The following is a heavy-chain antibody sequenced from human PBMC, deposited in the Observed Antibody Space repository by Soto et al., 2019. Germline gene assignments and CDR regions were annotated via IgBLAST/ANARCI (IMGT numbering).Heavy chain of an antibody. CDR2: IKQDGSEK. CDR1: GFTFSSYW. Sequence: GGSLRLSCAASGFTFSSYWMSWVRQAPGKGLEWVANIKQDGSEKYYVDSVKGRFTISRDNAKNSLYLQMNSLRAEDTAVYYCARDKQERWLQLADFDYWGQGTLVTVSS. CDR3: ARDKQERWLQLADFDY. V-gene: IGHV3-7*03. D-gene: IGHD1-1*01. J-gene: IGHJ4*02.